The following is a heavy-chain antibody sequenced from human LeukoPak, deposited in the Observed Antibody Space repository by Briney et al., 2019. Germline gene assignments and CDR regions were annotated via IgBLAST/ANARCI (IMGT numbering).Heavy chain of an antibody. CDR1: GFTFSDYY. J-gene: IGHJ3*02. D-gene: IGHD3-3*01. CDR2: ISSSGSTI. V-gene: IGHV3-11*01. CDR3: AKGPVFGPDAFDI. Sequence: GGSLRLSCAASGFTFSDYYMSWIRQAPGKGLEWVSYISSSGSTIYYADSVKGRFTISRDNAKNSLYLQMNSLRAEDTAVYYCAKGPVFGPDAFDIWGQGTMVTVSS.